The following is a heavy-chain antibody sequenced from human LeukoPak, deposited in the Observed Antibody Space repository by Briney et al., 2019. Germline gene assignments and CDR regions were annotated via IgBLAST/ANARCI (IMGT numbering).Heavy chain of an antibody. V-gene: IGHV1-24*01. D-gene: IGHD2-15*01. CDR2: FDPEGGET. J-gene: IGHJ6*02. CDR1: GYTLTELS. Sequence: ASVKVSCKVSGYTLTELSMHWVRQAPGKGLEWMGGFDPEGGETIYAQKFQGRVTMTEDTSTDTAYMELSSLRSEDTAVYYCATAARTSGSCSGGSCFQYYYYGMDVWGQGTTVTVSS. CDR3: ATAARTSGSCSGGSCFQYYYYGMDV.